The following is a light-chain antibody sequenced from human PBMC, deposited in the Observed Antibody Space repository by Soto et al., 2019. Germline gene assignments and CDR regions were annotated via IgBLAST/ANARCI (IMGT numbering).Light chain of an antibody. CDR1: QSISSW. V-gene: IGKV1-5*03. CDR3: QQYSTYRT. CDR2: KAS. J-gene: IGKJ1*01. Sequence: DIQMTQSPSTLSGSVGDRVTITCRASQSISSWLAWYQQKPGKAPKLLIYKASSLESGVPSRFSGSGSGTEFTLTISSLQPDDFATYYCQQYSTYRTFGQGTEVDIK.